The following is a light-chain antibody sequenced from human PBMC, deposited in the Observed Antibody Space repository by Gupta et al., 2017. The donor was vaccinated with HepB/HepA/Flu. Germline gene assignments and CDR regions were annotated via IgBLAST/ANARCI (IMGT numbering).Light chain of an antibody. J-gene: IGKJ4*01. CDR1: QGISSY. CDR2: AAS. CDR3: QQDYSYPLT. Sequence: AIRMTQSPSSFPASTGDRVTITCRASQGISSYLAWYQQKPGKAPKLLIYAASTLQSGVPSRFSGSGSGTEFTLTISCLQSEDFATYYCQQDYSYPLTFGGGTKMEIK. V-gene: IGKV1-8*01.